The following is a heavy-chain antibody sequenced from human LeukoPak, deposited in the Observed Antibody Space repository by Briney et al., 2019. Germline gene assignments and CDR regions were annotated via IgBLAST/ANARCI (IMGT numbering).Heavy chain of an antibody. CDR1: GFLFKDYY. CDR3: ARGETRV. J-gene: IGHJ4*02. V-gene: IGHV3-11*01. Sequence: PGGSLRLSCAASGFLFKDYYMSWIRQAPGKGLEWVSYISTTGTTIYYADSVRGRFTISRDNAENSLYLQMDSLRVEDTAAYYCARGETRVWGQGTLVTVSS. CDR2: ISTTGTTI.